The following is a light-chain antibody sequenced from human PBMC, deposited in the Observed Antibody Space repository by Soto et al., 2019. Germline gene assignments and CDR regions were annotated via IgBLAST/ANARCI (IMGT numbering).Light chain of an antibody. V-gene: IGLV2-8*01. J-gene: IGLJ2*01. CDR3: SSYAGSNNLV. Sequence: QSALTKPPSASGSPGQSVTIPCTGTSSDVGGYNSVSWYQQHPGKVPKLMIYEVSKRPSGVPDRFSGSKSGNTASLTVSGLQAEDEADYYCSSYAGSNNLVFGGGTKLTVL. CDR2: EVS. CDR1: SSDVGGYNS.